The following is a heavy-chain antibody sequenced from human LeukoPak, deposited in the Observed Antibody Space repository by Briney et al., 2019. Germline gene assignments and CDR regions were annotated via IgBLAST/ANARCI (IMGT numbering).Heavy chain of an antibody. CDR1: GFTFSSYA. CDR3: VRDGQGSTPLDY. CDR2: ISSDGSRP. Sequence: GGSLRLSCAASGFTFSSYAMTWVRQAPGKGLVWVSGISSDGSRPRYADSVNGRFTISRDNAKNTLYLQMNSLRAGDTAVYFCVRDGQGSTPLDYWGQGTLVTVSS. J-gene: IGHJ4*02. V-gene: IGHV3-74*01. D-gene: IGHD1-26*01.